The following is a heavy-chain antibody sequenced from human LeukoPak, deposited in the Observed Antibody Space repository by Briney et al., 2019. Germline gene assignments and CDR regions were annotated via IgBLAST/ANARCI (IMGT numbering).Heavy chain of an antibody. V-gene: IGHV1-3*01. D-gene: IGHD5-12*01. CDR1: GYTFTSYA. CDR2: INAGNGNT. CDR3: ARDRVAVRGYSGYADY. Sequence: GASVKVSCKASGYTFTSYAMHWVRQAPGQRLEWMGWINAGNGNTKYSQKIQGRVTITRDTSASTAYMELSSLRSEDTAVYYCARDRVAVRGYSGYADYWGQGTLVTVSS. J-gene: IGHJ4*02.